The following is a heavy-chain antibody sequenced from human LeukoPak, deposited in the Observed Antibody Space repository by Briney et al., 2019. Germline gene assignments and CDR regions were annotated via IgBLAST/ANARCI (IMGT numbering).Heavy chain of an antibody. CDR1: GFTFSDNY. Sequence: GGPLRLSCAASGFTFSDNYMTWVRQAPGRGLEWLSYISGNGRDIQYADSVKGRFTISRDNAKNTLYLQMNSLRAEDTAVYYCARAAAGTLDYWGQGTLVTVSS. J-gene: IGHJ4*02. V-gene: IGHV3-11*04. CDR2: ISGNGRDI. CDR3: ARAAAGTLDY. D-gene: IGHD6-13*01.